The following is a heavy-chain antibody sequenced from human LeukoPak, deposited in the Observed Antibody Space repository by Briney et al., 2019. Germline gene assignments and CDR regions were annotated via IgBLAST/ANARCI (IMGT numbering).Heavy chain of an antibody. V-gene: IGHV1-2*02. Sequence: ALVKVSCKASGYTFTGYYMHWVRQAPGQGLEWMGWTNPNSGGTNYAQKFQGRVTMTRDTSISTAYMELSRLRSDDTAVYYCARVGLVYCSSTSCYSYAFDIWGQGTMVTVSS. D-gene: IGHD2-2*01. CDR1: GYTFTGYY. CDR2: TNPNSGGT. J-gene: IGHJ3*02. CDR3: ARVGLVYCSSTSCYSYAFDI.